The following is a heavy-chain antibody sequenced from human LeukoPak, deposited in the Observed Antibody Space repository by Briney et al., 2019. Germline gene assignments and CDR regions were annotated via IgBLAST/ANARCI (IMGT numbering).Heavy chain of an antibody. Sequence: ASVKVSCKASGYRFSGYYMHWVRQAPGQGLEWMGWISPNSGATNYAQKFQGRVTMTRDTSISTAYMELSRLRSDDTAVYYCARGVIAAGGNDFDYWGQGTLVTVSS. D-gene: IGHD6-13*01. CDR1: GYRFSGYY. V-gene: IGHV1-2*02. CDR2: ISPNSGAT. CDR3: ARGVIAAGGNDFDY. J-gene: IGHJ4*02.